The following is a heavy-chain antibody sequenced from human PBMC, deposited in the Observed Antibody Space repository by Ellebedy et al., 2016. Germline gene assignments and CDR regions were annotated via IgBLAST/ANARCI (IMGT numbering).Heavy chain of an antibody. CDR2: ISGGGGTT. D-gene: IGHD6-25*01. V-gene: IGHV3-23*01. CDR1: GFTFSSYA. Sequence: GESLKISCAASGFTFSSYAMNWVRQAPGKGLEWVSAISGGGGTTYYADSVKGRFTISGDNSKNTLYLQMNSLRAEDTALYYCAKSGPTYYYYMDVWGKGTTVTVSS. J-gene: IGHJ6*03. CDR3: AKSGPTYYYYMDV.